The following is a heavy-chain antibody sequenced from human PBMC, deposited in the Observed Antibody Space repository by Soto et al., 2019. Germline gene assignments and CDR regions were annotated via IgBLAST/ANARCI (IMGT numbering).Heavy chain of an antibody. CDR1: GGSISSKSYF. V-gene: IGHV4-39*01. CDR2: MDHRGTT. Sequence: SETLSLTCTVSGGSISSKSYFWGWIRQPPGKGLEWIGSMDHRGTTYYNPSLKSRVTISGDTSNNRFSLKLSSVTAADTVVYFCYASSPSRAFDISCQGTIVT. CDR3: YASSPSRAFDI. J-gene: IGHJ3*02. D-gene: IGHD2-2*01.